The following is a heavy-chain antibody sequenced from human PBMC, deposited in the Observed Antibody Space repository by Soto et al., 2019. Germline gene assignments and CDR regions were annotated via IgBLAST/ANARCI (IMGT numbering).Heavy chain of an antibody. Sequence: EVHLLESGGDLVQPGGSLRLSCAASGFTFSDYTMYWVRQAPGEGLEWVSALTGNADNIYYADSEKGRFTISRDNSKSTLYQQMNSLTIEDTAMYFCAKGQRFESRLDYWGQGTLVTVSS. CDR1: GFTFSDYT. J-gene: IGHJ4*02. CDR3: AKGQRFESRLDY. V-gene: IGHV3-23*01. CDR2: LTGNADNI.